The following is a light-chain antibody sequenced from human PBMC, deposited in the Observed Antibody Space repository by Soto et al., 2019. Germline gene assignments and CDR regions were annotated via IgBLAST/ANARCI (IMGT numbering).Light chain of an antibody. J-gene: IGKJ2*01. V-gene: IGKV1-6*01. CDR3: LQDYNYPYT. CDR1: QGIRND. Sequence: AIQMTQSPSSLSASVGDRVTITCRASQGIRNDLGWYQQKPGKAPKLLIYAASSLQSGVPSRFSGSGSGTDFTLTISRLQHEDFATYYCLQDYNYPYTFGQGTKVDIK. CDR2: AAS.